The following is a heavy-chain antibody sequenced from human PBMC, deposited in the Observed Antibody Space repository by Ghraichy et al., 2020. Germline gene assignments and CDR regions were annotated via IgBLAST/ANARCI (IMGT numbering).Heavy chain of an antibody. Sequence: ETLSLTCAASGFIFSDYSMNWVRQAPGKGLEWVSYISSTSNTIYYADSVKGRFIISRDNAENSLFLQMNSLRAEDTAVYYCARDPGRFRFADWGQGTPVTVSS. CDR1: GFIFSDYS. D-gene: IGHD2/OR15-2a*01. CDR2: ISSTSNTI. CDR3: ARDPGRFRFAD. J-gene: IGHJ4*02. V-gene: IGHV3-48*01.